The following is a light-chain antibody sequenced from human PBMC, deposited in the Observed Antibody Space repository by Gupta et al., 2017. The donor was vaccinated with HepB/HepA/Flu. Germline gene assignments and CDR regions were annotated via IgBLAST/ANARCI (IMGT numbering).Light chain of an antibody. CDR1: QSVSSY. CDR3: QQRINCPPRIT. Sequence: EIVLTQSPATLSLSPGERATLSCRASQSVSSYLAWYQKKPGQAPRLLIYDASNRATGIKARFSGSGDGTDFTLTISSREPEDFAVYYCQQRINCPPRITFGGGTKVEIK. V-gene: IGKV3-11*01. CDR2: DAS. J-gene: IGKJ4*01.